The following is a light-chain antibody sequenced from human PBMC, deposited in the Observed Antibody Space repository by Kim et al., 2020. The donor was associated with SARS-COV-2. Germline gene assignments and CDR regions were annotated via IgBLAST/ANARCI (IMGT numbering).Light chain of an antibody. V-gene: IGKV3-20*01. CDR2: DTS. Sequence: EIVLTQSPGTLSSSPGERVTLSCRASQRLRSDSLAWYQQKPGRTPRLLIYDTSTRATGIPDRFSGSGSGTDFALTISRLESDDFAVYYGQHYDSEPATFGQGTKLEIK. CDR1: QRLRSDS. J-gene: IGKJ2*01. CDR3: QHYDSEPAT.